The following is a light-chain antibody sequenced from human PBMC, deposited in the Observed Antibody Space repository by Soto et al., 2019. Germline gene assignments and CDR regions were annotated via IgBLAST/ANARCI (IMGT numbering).Light chain of an antibody. Sequence: EVVLTQSPGTLSLSPGERAALSCGASQSVGSTYVAWYQQKPGQAPRLLIYGASSRATGIPDRFSGSGSGTDFTLTISRLEPEDFAVYYCQQYTKSPWTFGQGTKLEMK. J-gene: IGKJ1*01. CDR2: GAS. CDR1: QSVGSTY. V-gene: IGKV3-20*01. CDR3: QQYTKSPWT.